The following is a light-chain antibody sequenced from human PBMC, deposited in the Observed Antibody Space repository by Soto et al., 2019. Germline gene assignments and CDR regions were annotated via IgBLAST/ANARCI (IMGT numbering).Light chain of an antibody. CDR3: QQRHNWPIT. V-gene: IGKV3-11*01. CDR2: DTS. J-gene: IGKJ5*01. CDR1: QTIRGL. Sequence: EIVLTQSPATLSLSPGERATLSCRTSQTIRGLLNQYQQRPGQAPRLLIYDTSNRATDIPDRFSGSGSGTDFILTISSLDPEDFGVYFCQQRHNWPITLGQGTRLDIK.